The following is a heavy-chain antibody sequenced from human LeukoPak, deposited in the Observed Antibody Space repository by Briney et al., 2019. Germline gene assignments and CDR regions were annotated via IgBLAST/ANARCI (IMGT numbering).Heavy chain of an antibody. Sequence: ASVKVSCKASGYTFTSYDINWVRQATGQGLEWMGWMNPNSGNTGYAQKFQGRVTMTRNTSISTAYMELSSLRSEDTAVYYCASGYCSGGSCYSGGWYFDLWGRGTLVTVSS. CDR3: ASGYCSGGSCYSGGWYFDL. D-gene: IGHD2-15*01. CDR1: GYTFTSYD. CDR2: MNPNSGNT. V-gene: IGHV1-8*01. J-gene: IGHJ2*01.